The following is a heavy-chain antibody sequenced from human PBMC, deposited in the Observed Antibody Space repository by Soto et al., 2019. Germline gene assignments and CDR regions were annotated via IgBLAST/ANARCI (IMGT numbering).Heavy chain of an antibody. J-gene: IGHJ6*02. CDR3: ARDRDGVYGMDD. Sequence: VQLLESGGGLEQPGGSLRLSCAASGFTFSSYAMSWARQAPGKGLEWVSFISASGGTTYYVDSVKGRFTISREASKNTLYLQMNSLRAEDTAIYYCARDRDGVYGMDDWGQGTTVTVSS. D-gene: IGHD3-16*01. CDR2: ISASGGTT. V-gene: IGHV3-23*01. CDR1: GFTFSSYA.